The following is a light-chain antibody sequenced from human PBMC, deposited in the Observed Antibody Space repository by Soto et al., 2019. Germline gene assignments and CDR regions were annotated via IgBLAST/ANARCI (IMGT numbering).Light chain of an antibody. CDR2: QAS. V-gene: IGKV1-5*03. CDR3: QQYITYSRT. Sequence: DIQMTQSPSTLSASVGDRVTITCRASQSISTWLAWYQHKPGKAPKLLIYQASSLEGGVPSRFSGSGSGTEFTLTISSLHPDEFATSYCQQYITYSRTFGQGTKVDIK. J-gene: IGKJ2*02. CDR1: QSISTW.